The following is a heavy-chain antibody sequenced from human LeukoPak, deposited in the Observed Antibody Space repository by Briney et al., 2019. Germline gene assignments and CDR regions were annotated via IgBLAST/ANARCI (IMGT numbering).Heavy chain of an antibody. CDR3: ARDQDIVVVPPGYFDY. CDR1: GGSFSGYY. J-gene: IGHJ4*02. V-gene: IGHV4-34*01. CDR2: INESGST. Sequence: SETLSLTCGVSGGSFSGYYWSWIRQSPGKGLEWIGEINESGSTYYNPSLKSRVTISVDTSKNQFSLKLSSVTAADTAVYYCARDQDIVVVPPGYFDYWGQGTLVTVSS. D-gene: IGHD2-2*01.